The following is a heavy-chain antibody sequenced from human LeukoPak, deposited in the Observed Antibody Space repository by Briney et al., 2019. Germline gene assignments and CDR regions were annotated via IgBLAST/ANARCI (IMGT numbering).Heavy chain of an antibody. CDR3: ARADTAH. J-gene: IGHJ4*02. D-gene: IGHD5-18*01. V-gene: IGHV3-7*01. Sequence: GGSLRLSCVASGFIFSNYWMSWVRQVPGKGLEWVANMKQDGREKYLVDSVKGRFTISRDNAKNSVYLQMNTLRAEDTAVYYCARADTAHWGQGTLVTVSS. CDR1: GFIFSNYW. CDR2: MKQDGREK.